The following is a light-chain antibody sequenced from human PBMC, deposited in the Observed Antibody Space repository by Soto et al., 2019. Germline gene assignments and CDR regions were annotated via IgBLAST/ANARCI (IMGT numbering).Light chain of an antibody. CDR2: AAA. V-gene: IGKV1-39*01. J-gene: IGKJ3*01. CDR1: QSISNF. CDR3: LKSYCTPSS. Sequence: DIQMSQSPSFLSAFVGVRVTIACRASQSISNFLNWYQQKPGKAPKLLIYAAASLQNGVPSRFTGSGSETDGPHTVSSVHPEDLATNDCLKSYCTPSSIGPGTKEDI.